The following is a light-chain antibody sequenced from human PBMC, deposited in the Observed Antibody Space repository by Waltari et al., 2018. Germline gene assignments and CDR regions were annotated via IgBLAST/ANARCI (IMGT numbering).Light chain of an antibody. CDR3: AAWDDTLNGRWE. J-gene: IGLJ3*02. Sequence: QSVLTQPPSASATPGQRVTISCSGSSSNIGSNIVNWYQQVPGTTPKLLIYRNDPRPSGVPDRFSGSKSGTSASLAISGLRSEDEAYYYCAAWDDTLNGRWEFGGGTKLTVL. V-gene: IGLV1-44*01. CDR2: RND. CDR1: SSNIGSNI.